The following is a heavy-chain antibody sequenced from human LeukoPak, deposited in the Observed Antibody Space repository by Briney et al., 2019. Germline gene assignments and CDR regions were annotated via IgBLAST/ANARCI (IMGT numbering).Heavy chain of an antibody. CDR3: ARAPWTYYDILTGTNLRWFDH. D-gene: IGHD3-9*01. CDR1: GGSISSYY. V-gene: IGHV4-59*08. J-gene: IGHJ5*02. CDR2: IYYSGTT. Sequence: SETLSLTCTVSGGSISSYYWSWIRQPPGXXXEGSGYIYYSGTTNYNPSLKSRVTISVDTSKNQFSLKLSSVTAADTAVYYCARAPWTYYDILTGTNLRWFDHWGQGTLVTVSS.